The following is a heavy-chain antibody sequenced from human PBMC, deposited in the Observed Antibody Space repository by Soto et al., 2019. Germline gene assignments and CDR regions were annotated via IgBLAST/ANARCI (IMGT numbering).Heavy chain of an antibody. D-gene: IGHD3-16*02. J-gene: IGHJ6*02. CDR3: ARVRDDYVWGSYRLSYYYYGMDV. CDR1: GGSFSGYY. CDR2: INHSGST. Sequence: SETLSLTCAVYGGSFSGYYWSWIRQPPGKGLEWIGEINHSGSTNYNPSLKSRVTISVDTSKNQFSLKLISVTAADTAVYYCARVRDDYVWGSYRLSYYYYGMDVWGQGTTVTVSS. V-gene: IGHV4-34*01.